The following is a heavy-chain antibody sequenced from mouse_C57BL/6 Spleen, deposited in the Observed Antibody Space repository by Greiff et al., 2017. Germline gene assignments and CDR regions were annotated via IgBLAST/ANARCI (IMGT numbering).Heavy chain of an antibody. Sequence: EVQLQESGGDLVKPGGSLTLSCAASGFTFSSYGMSWVRQTPDKRLEWVATISSGGSYTYYPDSVKGRFTISRDNAKNTLYLQMSSLKSEDTAMYYCARHPSMDYWGQGTSVTVSS. CDR3: ARHPSMDY. CDR2: ISSGGSYT. J-gene: IGHJ4*01. CDR1: GFTFSSYG. V-gene: IGHV5-6*01.